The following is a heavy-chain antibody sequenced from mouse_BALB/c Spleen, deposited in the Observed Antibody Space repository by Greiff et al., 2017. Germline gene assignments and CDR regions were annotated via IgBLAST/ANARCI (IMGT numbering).Heavy chain of an antibody. V-gene: IGHV5-12-2*01. CDR2: ISNGGGST. D-gene: IGHD2-1*01. CDR1: GFTFSSYT. CDR3: ARHENGNYYLDY. Sequence: EVKLLESGGGLVQPGGSLKLSCAASGFTFSSYTMSWVRQNPEKRLEWVAYISNGGGSTYYPDTLNGRFTIPRDKAKNTLYLQMSSVKSEDTAMYYCARHENGNYYLDYWGQGTTLTVSS. J-gene: IGHJ2*01.